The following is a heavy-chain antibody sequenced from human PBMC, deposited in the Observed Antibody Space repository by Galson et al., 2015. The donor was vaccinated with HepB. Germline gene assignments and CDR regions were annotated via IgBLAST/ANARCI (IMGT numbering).Heavy chain of an antibody. Sequence: SLRLSCAASGFTFSSYGLHWVRQAQGKGLDWVALISYDGSNKYDADSVKGRFTISRDNSKTTLYLQMNSLRAEATAVYYCAKDHLSGEDYWGQGTLVTVSS. J-gene: IGHJ4*02. V-gene: IGHV3-30*18. D-gene: IGHD3-10*02. CDR2: ISYDGSNK. CDR3: AKDHLSGEDY. CDR1: GFTFSSYG.